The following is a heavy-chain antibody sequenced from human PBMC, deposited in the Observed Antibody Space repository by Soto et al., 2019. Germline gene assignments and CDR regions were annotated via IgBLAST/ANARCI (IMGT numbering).Heavy chain of an antibody. J-gene: IGHJ3*02. CDR2: ISGSGGST. Sequence: EVQLVESGGGLVQPGGSLRLSCAASGFTFTNYYMSWVRQAPGKGLEWVSAISGSGGSTYYADSVKGRFTISRVNSKNTLYLQMNSLRAEDTAVYYCSLPAAIRGRDAFDIWGQGTMVTVSS. D-gene: IGHD2-2*02. CDR1: GFTFTNYY. V-gene: IGHV3-23*04. CDR3: SLPAAIRGRDAFDI.